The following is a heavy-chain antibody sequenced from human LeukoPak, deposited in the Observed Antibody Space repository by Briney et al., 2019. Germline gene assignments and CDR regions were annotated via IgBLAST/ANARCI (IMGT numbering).Heavy chain of an antibody. CDR1: GFTVSSNY. CDR3: AKGRPRPDPYYFDY. CDR2: IYSGGST. J-gene: IGHJ4*02. Sequence: GGSLRLSCAASGFTVSSNYMSWVRQAPGKGLEWVSVIYSGGSTYYADSVKGRFTISRDNSKNTLYLQMNSLRAEDTAVYYCAKGRPRPDPYYFDYWGQGTLVTVSS. V-gene: IGHV3-53*01.